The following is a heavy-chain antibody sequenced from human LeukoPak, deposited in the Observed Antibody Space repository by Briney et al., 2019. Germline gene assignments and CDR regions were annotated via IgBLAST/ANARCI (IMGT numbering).Heavy chain of an antibody. CDR2: IPYDATNK. Sequence: PGESLRLSCAASGFTFSSYGMHWVRQAPGRGLQWVAFIPYDATNKYYADSVKGRFTVSGDNSQNTLYLQMNSLRAEDTAVYYCAKTFYSGYDSIFYYYYMDVWGKGTTVTVSS. J-gene: IGHJ6*03. V-gene: IGHV3-30*02. CDR3: AKTFYSGYDSIFYYYYMDV. D-gene: IGHD5-12*01. CDR1: GFTFSSYG.